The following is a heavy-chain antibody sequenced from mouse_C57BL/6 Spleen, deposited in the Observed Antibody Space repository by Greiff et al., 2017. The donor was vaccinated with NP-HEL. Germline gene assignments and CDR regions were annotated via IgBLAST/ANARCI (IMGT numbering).Heavy chain of an antibody. CDR3: AGEGGWYFDV. CDR1: GFTFSDYG. V-gene: IGHV5-17*01. J-gene: IGHJ1*03. CDR2: ISSGSSTI. Sequence: EVKLVESGGGLVKPGGSLKLSCAASGFTFSDYGMHWVRQAPEKGLEWVAYISSGSSTIYYADTVKGRFTISRDNAKNTLFLQMTSLRSEDTAMYYCAGEGGWYFDVWGTGTTVTVSS.